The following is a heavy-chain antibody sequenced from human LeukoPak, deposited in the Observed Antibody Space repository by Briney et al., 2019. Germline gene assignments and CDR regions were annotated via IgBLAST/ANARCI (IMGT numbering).Heavy chain of an antibody. D-gene: IGHD2-2*01. CDR1: GGSISNSSYY. CDR2: IYYSGST. CDR3: ARGIVVVPAAGAFDI. J-gene: IGHJ3*02. V-gene: IGHV4-39*01. Sequence: SETLSLTCTVSGGSISNSSYYWGWIRQPPGKGLEWIGSIYYSGSTYYNPSLKSRVTISVDTSKNQFSLKLSSVTAADTAVYYCARGIVVVPAAGAFDIWGQGTMVTVSS.